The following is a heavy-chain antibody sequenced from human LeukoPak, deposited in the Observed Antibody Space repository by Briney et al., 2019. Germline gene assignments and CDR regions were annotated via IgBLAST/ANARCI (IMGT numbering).Heavy chain of an antibody. D-gene: IGHD5-12*01. Sequence: SETLSLTCTVSGYSITSGYYWGWIRQPPGKGLEWIGSIYYSGSTYYNPSLKSRVTISVDTSKNQFSLKLSSVTAADTAVYYCARHMRVATIFKASLYYMDVWGKGTTVTISS. CDR3: ARHMRVATIFKASLYYMDV. CDR1: GYSITSGYY. J-gene: IGHJ6*03. CDR2: IYYSGST. V-gene: IGHV4-38-2*02.